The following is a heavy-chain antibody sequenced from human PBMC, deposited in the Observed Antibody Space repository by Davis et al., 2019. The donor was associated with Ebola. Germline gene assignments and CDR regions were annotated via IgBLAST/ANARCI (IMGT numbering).Heavy chain of an antibody. V-gene: IGHV1-18*01. Sequence: AASVKVFCKASGYTFTGYDINWVRQAPGQGLEWMGWISAYNGNTNYAQKLQGRVTMTTDTSTSTAYMEVGSLKSDDTAVYYCARAQFPTTSDHWGQGTLVTVSS. CDR2: ISAYNGNT. D-gene: IGHD1-1*01. CDR3: ARAQFPTTSDH. CDR1: GYTFTGYD. J-gene: IGHJ4*02.